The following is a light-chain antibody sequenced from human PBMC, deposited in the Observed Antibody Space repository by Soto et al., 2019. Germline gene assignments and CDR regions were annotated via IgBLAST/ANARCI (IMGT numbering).Light chain of an antibody. CDR3: QQRSNWWT. J-gene: IGKJ1*01. CDR1: QSVSSY. Sequence: EIVLTQSPATLSLSPGERATLSCRASQSVSSYLAWYQQKPGQAPRLLIYDASNRATGIPARFSGSGSGTDFPLTSSRLEPEDFAVYYCQQRSNWWTFGQGTKVEIK. CDR2: DAS. V-gene: IGKV3-11*01.